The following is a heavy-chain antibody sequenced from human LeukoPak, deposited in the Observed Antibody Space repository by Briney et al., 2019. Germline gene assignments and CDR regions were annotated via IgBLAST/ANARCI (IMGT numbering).Heavy chain of an antibody. CDR1: GGSFSGYY. J-gene: IGHJ4*02. D-gene: IGHD3-9*01. CDR2: INNSGST. Sequence: SETLSLTCAVYGGSFSGYYWSWIRQPPGKGLEWIGEINNSGSTNYNPSLKSRVTISVDTSKNQFSLKLSSVTAADTAVYHCARGKGLRYFDWLRRYYFDYWGQGTLVTVSS. CDR3: ARGKGLRYFDWLRRYYFDY. V-gene: IGHV4-34*01.